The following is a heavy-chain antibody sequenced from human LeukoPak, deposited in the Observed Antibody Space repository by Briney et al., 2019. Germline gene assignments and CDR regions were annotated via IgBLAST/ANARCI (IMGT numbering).Heavy chain of an antibody. CDR2: IYRGGDT. Sequence: GGSLRLSCAASGLTVSYNYMSWVRQTPGKGPEWVSSIYRGGDTYYTDSVRGRFTSSRDKSDNNLYPQMNSLRAEDTALYYCAKGNYGSGSLYIGDAFDIWGQGTMVTVSS. J-gene: IGHJ3*02. CDR3: AKGNYGSGSLYIGDAFDI. CDR1: GLTVSYNY. V-gene: IGHV3-53*01. D-gene: IGHD3-10*01.